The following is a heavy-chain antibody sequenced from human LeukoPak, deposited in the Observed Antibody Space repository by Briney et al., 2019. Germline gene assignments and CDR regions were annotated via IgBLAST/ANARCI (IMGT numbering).Heavy chain of an antibody. CDR2: ISSSSSYI. CDR3: ARDRLAGINWFDP. CDR1: GGSISSSTYF. J-gene: IGHJ5*02. Sequence: ETLSLTCSVSGGSISSSTYFWGWIRQPPGKGLEWVSSISSSSSYIYYADSVKGRFTISRDNAKNSLYLQMNSLRAEDTAVYYCARDRLAGINWFDPWGQGTLVTVSS. V-gene: IGHV3-21*01. D-gene: IGHD6-19*01.